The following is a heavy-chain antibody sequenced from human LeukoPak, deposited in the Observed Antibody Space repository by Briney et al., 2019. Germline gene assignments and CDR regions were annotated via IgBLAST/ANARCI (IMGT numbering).Heavy chain of an antibody. CDR1: GGTFSSSA. D-gene: IGHD6-13*01. V-gene: IGHV1-69*05. CDR3: ASAPQLGVFDY. CDR2: IIPIFGTA. J-gene: IGHJ4*02. Sequence: ASVKVSCKASGGTFSSSAISWVRQAPGQGLEWMGGIIPIFGTANYAQKFQGRVTITTDESTSTAYMELSSLRSEDTAVYYCASAPQLGVFDYWGQGTLVTVSS.